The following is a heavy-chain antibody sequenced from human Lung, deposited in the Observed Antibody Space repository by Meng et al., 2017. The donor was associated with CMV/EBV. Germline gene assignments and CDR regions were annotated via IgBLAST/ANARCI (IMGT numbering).Heavy chain of an antibody. CDR3: AISPGGPYDFWSGYFNYGMDV. CDR2: ISAYNGNT. D-gene: IGHD3-3*01. J-gene: IGHJ6*02. V-gene: IGHV1-18*01. CDR1: GYTFTSYG. Sequence: ASVKVSXKASGYTFTSYGISWVRQAPGQGLEWMGWISAYNGNTNYAQKLQGRVTMTTDTSTSTAYMELRSLRSDDTAVYYCAISPGGPYDFWSGYFNYGMDVWGQGTTVTVSS.